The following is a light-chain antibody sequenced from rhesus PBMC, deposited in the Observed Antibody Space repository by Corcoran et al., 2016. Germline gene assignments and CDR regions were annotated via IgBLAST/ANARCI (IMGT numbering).Light chain of an antibody. CDR1: QGITND. Sequence: DIQMTQSPSSLSASVGDRVTITCRASQGITNDLAWYQQEPGENPKLLIYEASSLQSGIPSRFSGSGSGTDFTLTISSLQSEDFATYYCQHYYSTPWTFGQGTKVEIK. CDR3: QHYYSTPWT. J-gene: IGKJ1*01. V-gene: IGKV1-25*01. CDR2: EAS.